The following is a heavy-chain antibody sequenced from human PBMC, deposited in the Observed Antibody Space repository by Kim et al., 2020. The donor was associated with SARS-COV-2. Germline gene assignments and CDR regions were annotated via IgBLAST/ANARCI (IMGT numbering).Heavy chain of an antibody. CDR1: GFTFSSYS. CDR2: ISSSSSYI. D-gene: IGHD4-17*01. V-gene: IGHV3-21*01. J-gene: IGHJ4*02. CDR3: ARDPPYGGNSALDY. Sequence: GGSLRLSCAASGFTFSSYSMNWVRQAPGKGLEWVSSISSSSSYIYYADSVKGRFTISRDNARNSLYLQMNSLRAEDTAVYYCARDPPYGGNSALDYWGQGTLVTVSS.